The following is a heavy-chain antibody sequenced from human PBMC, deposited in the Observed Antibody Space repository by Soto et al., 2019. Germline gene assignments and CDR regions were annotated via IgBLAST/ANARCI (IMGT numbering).Heavy chain of an antibody. V-gene: IGHV3-7*05. Sequence: EVQLVESGGALVQPGESLRLSCEASGFGFSNYWMTWVGQAPGKGLEWVANIRRDGGATSYLDSVRGRFTISRDNAENSLYLQMNSLRAEDTALYYCARDVSPGSSSLYLDAFDIWGQGTMVTVSS. CDR3: ARDVSPGSSSLYLDAFDI. CDR2: IRRDGGAT. CDR1: GFGFSNYW. D-gene: IGHD6-13*01. J-gene: IGHJ3*02.